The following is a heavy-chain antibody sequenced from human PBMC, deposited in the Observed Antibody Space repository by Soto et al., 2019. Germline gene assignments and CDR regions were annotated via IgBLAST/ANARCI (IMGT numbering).Heavy chain of an antibody. V-gene: IGHV3-23*01. Sequence: GGSLRLSCAASGFTFSSYAMSWVRQAPGKGLEWVSAISGSGGSTYYADSVKGRFTISRDNSKNTLYLQMNSLRAEDTAVYYCAKDSPQWLLPPLDYYGMDVWGQGTTVTVPS. D-gene: IGHD3-22*01. CDR3: AKDSPQWLLPPLDYYGMDV. CDR1: GFTFSSYA. J-gene: IGHJ6*02. CDR2: ISGSGGST.